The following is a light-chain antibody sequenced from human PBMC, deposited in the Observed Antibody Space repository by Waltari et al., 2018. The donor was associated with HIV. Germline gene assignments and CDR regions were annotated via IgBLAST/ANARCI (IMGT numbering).Light chain of an antibody. V-gene: IGLV1-44*01. J-gene: IGLJ2*01. CDR1: SSNIGRNT. CDR3: AAWDDSLGGHMV. Sequence: QSVLTQPPSVSGTPGQRVVISCSGSSSNIGRNTGNWYQQLPGTAPKLIIHTTDQRPAGVSDRFSGSKSGTTASLAIRGLQSEDEADYYCAAWDDSLGGHMVFGGGTKLTVL. CDR2: TTD.